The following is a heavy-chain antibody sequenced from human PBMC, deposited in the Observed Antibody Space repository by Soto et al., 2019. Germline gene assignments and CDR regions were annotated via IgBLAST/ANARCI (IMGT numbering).Heavy chain of an antibody. CDR1: GLTFSSYA. Sequence: GGFLRLSCAACGLTFSSYATRWVRQAPGKGLEWVAVISYDGSNKYYADYVKGRFTISSDNSKQTLYLQLHSLKAQPTAVYYCARDTWLVWYWGQETL. CDR3: ARDTWLVWY. D-gene: IGHD5-12*01. J-gene: IGHJ4*02. V-gene: IGHV3-30-3*01. CDR2: ISYDGSNK.